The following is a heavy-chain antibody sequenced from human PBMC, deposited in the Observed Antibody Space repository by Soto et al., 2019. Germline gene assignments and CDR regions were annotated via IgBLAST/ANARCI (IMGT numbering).Heavy chain of an antibody. J-gene: IGHJ4*02. D-gene: IGHD2-15*01. V-gene: IGHV3-30*18. CDR1: GFTFSSYG. CDR3: AKDPGPLDVAVVAATPGAFDY. CDR2: ISYDGSTT. Sequence: QVQLVESGGGVVQPGRSLRLSCAASGFTFSSYGMHWVRQAPGKGLEWVAVISYDGSTTFYADSVKGRFTISRDRSKDTLYIQMNSVRAEDTAVYYCAKDPGPLDVAVVAATPGAFDYWGQGTLVTVSS.